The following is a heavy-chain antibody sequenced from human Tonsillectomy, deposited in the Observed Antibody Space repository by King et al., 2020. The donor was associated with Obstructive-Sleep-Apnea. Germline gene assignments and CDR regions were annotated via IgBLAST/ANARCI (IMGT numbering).Heavy chain of an antibody. CDR2: LRYDGSNK. CDR1: GFTFSSYG. V-gene: IGHV3-30*02. J-gene: IGHJ4*02. CDR3: VRAFSRYYLDY. D-gene: IGHD6-25*01. Sequence: VQLVESGGGVVQPGGSLRLSCAASGFTFSSYGMHWVRQAPAKGLVWVAFLRYDGSNKYYADSGKGRFTISRDNSKNTLYLQMNSLRAEDTAVYYCVRAFSRYYLDYWGQGTLVTVSS.